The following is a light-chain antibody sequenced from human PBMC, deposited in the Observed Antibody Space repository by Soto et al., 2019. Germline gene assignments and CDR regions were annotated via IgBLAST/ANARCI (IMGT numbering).Light chain of an antibody. CDR3: QQRRSSLT. Sequence: TVLTPSPATLSLSPGERATLSCRASQSVDTYLAWYQQKSGRAPRLLIYDVSKRATGIPPRFSGSGAGTDFTLTISSLEPEDSATYYCQQRRSSLTFGGGTKVDIK. V-gene: IGKV3D-11*02. CDR1: QSVDTY. J-gene: IGKJ4*01. CDR2: DVS.